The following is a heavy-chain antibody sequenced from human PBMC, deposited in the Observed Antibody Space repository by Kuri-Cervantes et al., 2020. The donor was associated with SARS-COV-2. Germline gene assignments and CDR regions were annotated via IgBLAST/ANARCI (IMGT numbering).Heavy chain of an antibody. CDR2: MSGGGGDT. CDR1: GFTIGRYG. J-gene: IGHJ6*02. D-gene: IGHD6-19*01. CDR3: ARLAVAGTLRAFEYYYYGMDV. Sequence: GGSLRLSCAASGFTIGRYGITWVRQAPGKGLEWVAGMSGGGGDTHYADSVKGRFTIARDNSKNTLYLQMSSLRSEDTAVYYCARLAVAGTLRAFEYYYYGMDVWGQGTTVTVSS. V-gene: IGHV3-23*01.